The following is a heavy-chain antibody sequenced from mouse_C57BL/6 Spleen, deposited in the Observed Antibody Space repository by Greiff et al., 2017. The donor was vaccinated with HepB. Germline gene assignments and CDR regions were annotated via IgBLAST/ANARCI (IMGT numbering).Heavy chain of an antibody. CDR2: IHPNSGST. V-gene: IGHV1-64*01. D-gene: IGHD2-4*01. Sequence: QVQLKQPGAELVKPGASVKLSCKASGYTFTSYWMHWVKQRPGQGLEWIGMIHPNSGSTNYNEKFKSKATLTVDKSSSTAYMQLSSLTSEDSAVYYCARHEGLRLGYFDYWGQGTTLTVSS. CDR1: GYTFTSYW. J-gene: IGHJ2*01. CDR3: ARHEGLRLGYFDY.